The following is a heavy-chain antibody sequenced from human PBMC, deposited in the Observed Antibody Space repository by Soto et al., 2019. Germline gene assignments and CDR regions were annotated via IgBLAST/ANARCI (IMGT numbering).Heavy chain of an antibody. D-gene: IGHD6-13*01. CDR3: AGVSTGGPAAAGTIWFDP. CDR2: IYTSGST. Sequence: SETLSLTCTVSGGSISSYYWSWIRQPAGKGLEWIGRIYTSGSTNYNPSLKSRVTMSVDTSKNQFSLKLSSVTAADTAVYYCAGVSTGGPAAAGTIWFDPWGQGTLVTVSS. V-gene: IGHV4-4*07. J-gene: IGHJ5*02. CDR1: GGSISSYY.